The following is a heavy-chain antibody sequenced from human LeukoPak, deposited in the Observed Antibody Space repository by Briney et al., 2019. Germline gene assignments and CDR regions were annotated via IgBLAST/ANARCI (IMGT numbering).Heavy chain of an antibody. V-gene: IGHV4-61*02. CDR2: IYTSGST. Sequence: SETLSLTCTVSGGSISSGSYYWSWIRQPAGKGLEWIGRIYTSGSTNYNPSLKSRVTISVDTSKNQFSLKLSSVTAADTAVYYCARASYCSGGSCGLWFDPWGQGTLVRLL. J-gene: IGHJ5*02. D-gene: IGHD2-15*01. CDR1: GGSISSGSYY. CDR3: ARASYCSGGSCGLWFDP.